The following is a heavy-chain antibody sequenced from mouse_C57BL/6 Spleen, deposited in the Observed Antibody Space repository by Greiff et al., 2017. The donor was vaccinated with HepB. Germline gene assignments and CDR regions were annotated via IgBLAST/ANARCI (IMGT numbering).Heavy chain of an antibody. Sequence: VQLQQSGAELVRPGASVTLSCKASGYTFTDYEMHWVKQTPVHGLEWIGAIDPETGGTAYNQKFKGKAILTADKSSSTAYMELRSLTSEDSAVYYCTRLYPCAYWGQGTLVTVSA. CDR1: GYTFTDYE. J-gene: IGHJ3*01. CDR2: IDPETGGT. V-gene: IGHV1-15*01. D-gene: IGHD2-12*01. CDR3: TRLYPCAY.